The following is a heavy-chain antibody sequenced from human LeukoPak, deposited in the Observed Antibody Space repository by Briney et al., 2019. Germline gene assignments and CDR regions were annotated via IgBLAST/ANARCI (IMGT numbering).Heavy chain of an antibody. J-gene: IGHJ4*02. CDR2: IIPIFGTA. V-gene: IGHV1-69*05. CDR1: GGTFSSYA. CDR3: ARVRYYDSSGYVDY. Sequence: SVKVSCKASGGTFSSYAISWVRQAPGQGLEWMGRIIPIFGTANYAQKFQGRVTITTDESTSTAYMELSSLRPEDTAVYYCARVRYYDSSGYVDYWGQGTLVTVSS. D-gene: IGHD3-22*01.